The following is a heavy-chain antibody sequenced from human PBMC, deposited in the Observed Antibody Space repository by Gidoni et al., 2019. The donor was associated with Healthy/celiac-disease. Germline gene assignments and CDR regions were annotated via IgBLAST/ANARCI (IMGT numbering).Heavy chain of an antibody. J-gene: IGHJ1*01. CDR3: ARFGSGSYSAEYFQH. D-gene: IGHD1-26*01. CDR2: INPSGGST. CDR1: GYTFTSYY. V-gene: IGHV1-46*01. Sequence: QVQLVQSGAEVKKPGASVKVSCKASGYTFTSYYMHWVRQATGQGLEWMGIINPSGGSTSYAQKFQGRVTMTRDTSTSTVYMELSSLRSEDTAVYFCARFGSGSYSAEYFQHWGQGTLVTVSS.